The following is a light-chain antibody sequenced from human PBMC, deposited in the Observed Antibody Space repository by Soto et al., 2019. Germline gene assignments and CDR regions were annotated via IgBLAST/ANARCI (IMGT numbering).Light chain of an antibody. V-gene: IGLV2-14*01. CDR1: SSDVGGYKY. CDR3: SSCTSSSPCV. J-gene: IGLJ1*01. CDR2: EVS. Sequence: QSVPTQPASVYGSPGQSITLSCTGTSSDVGGYKYVSWYQQHPGEAPKRMIYEVSNRPSGVSNRFSGSKSGNTASLTISGLQAEDEADYYFSSCTSSSPCVFGTGTKLTVL.